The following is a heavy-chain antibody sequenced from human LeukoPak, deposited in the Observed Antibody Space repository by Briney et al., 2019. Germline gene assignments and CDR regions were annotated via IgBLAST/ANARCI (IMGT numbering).Heavy chain of an antibody. V-gene: IGHV1-18*01. Sequence: ASVKVSCKASGYTFTSYGISWVRQAPGQGREWMGWISAYNGNTNYAQKLQGRVTMTTDTSTSTAYMELRSLRSDNTAVYYCARDRTRIAVAGTNWFDPWGQGTLVTVSS. CDR2: ISAYNGNT. J-gene: IGHJ5*02. CDR3: ARDRTRIAVAGTNWFDP. CDR1: GYTFTSYG. D-gene: IGHD6-19*01.